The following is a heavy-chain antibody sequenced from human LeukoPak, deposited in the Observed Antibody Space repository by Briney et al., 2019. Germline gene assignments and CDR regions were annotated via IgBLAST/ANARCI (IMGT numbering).Heavy chain of an antibody. CDR3: GKDWKLDY. CDR1: GFTFNNYA. CDR2: IGDNGGDT. J-gene: IGHJ4*02. D-gene: IGHD1-1*01. Sequence: PGRSLRLSCAASGFTFNNYAMSWVRQAPGKGLEWVSAIGDNGGDTKYADSVKGRFTISRDNSKNTLYLQMNSLRAEDTAIYYCGKDWKLDYWGQGTLVTVSS. V-gene: IGHV3-23*01.